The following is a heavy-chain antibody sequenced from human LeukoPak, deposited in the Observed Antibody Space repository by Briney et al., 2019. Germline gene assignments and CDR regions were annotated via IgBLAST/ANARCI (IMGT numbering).Heavy chain of an antibody. CDR3: AKIQYSSSCYWFDP. CDR2: ISSSSSTI. CDR1: GFTFSSYS. Sequence: GGSLRLSCAASGFTFSSYSMNWVRQAPGKGLEWVSYISSSSSTIYYADSVKGRFTISRDNSKNTLYLQMNSLRAEDTAVYYCAKIQYSSSCYWFDPWGQGTLVTVSS. V-gene: IGHV3-48*01. D-gene: IGHD6-6*01. J-gene: IGHJ5*02.